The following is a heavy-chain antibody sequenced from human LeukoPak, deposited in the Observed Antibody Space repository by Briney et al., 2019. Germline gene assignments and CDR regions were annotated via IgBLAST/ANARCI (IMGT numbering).Heavy chain of an antibody. J-gene: IGHJ6*03. Sequence: SETLPLTCAVYGGSFSGYYWSWIRQPPGKGLEWIGEINHSGSTNYNPSLKSRVTISVDTSKNQFSLKLGSVTAADTAVYYCARGQYGRSYIYYYYYMDVWGKGTTVSVSS. CDR1: GGSFSGYY. D-gene: IGHD3-10*01. CDR2: INHSGST. V-gene: IGHV4-34*01. CDR3: ARGQYGRSYIYYYYYMDV.